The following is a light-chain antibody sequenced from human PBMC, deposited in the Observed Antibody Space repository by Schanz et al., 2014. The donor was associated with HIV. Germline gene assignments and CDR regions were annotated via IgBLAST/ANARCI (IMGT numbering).Light chain of an antibody. CDR1: QSVSSSY. CDR2: GAS. Sequence: EIVLTQSPGTLSLSPGERATLSCRASQSVSSSYLAWYQQKPGQPPRLLIYGASTRATGVPARFSGSGSGTEFTLTISSLQPEDFATYYCQQLNSFPFPFGPGTKVDLK. V-gene: IGKV3D-7*01. CDR3: QQLNSFPFP. J-gene: IGKJ3*01.